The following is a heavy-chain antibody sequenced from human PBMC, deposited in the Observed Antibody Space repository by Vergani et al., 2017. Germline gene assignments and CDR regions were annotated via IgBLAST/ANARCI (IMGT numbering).Heavy chain of an antibody. V-gene: IGHV3-74*01. J-gene: IGHJ5*01. CDR3: VRARCSCPCFMSNWFDS. CDR1: GFSFRTFS. CDR2: IKSDGSIK. Sequence: DVDLVESGGGFVQPGGSRRLSCAASGFSFRTFSMFWVRQPPGKGLAWVSRIKSDGSIKNYADSVKGRFTISRDNAKNTLYLEMKSLRGDDTAIYYCVRARCSCPCFMSNWFDSCGQGTLVTVSS. D-gene: IGHD2-15*01.